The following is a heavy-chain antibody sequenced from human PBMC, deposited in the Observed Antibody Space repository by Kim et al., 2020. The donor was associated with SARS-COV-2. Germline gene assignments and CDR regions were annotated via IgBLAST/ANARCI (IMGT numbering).Heavy chain of an antibody. Sequence: GGSLRLSCAASGFTFSSYAMTWVRQAPGKGLEWVASIAGSDNNTYYTDSVKGRFTISRDNSKNTLYLQMSSLRAEDTAVYYCAKGRRSSAYASYDYWAQGTLVTVSS. D-gene: IGHD3-22*01. CDR2: IAGSDNNT. V-gene: IGHV3-23*01. J-gene: IGHJ4*02. CDR1: GFTFSSYA. CDR3: AKGRRSSAYASYDY.